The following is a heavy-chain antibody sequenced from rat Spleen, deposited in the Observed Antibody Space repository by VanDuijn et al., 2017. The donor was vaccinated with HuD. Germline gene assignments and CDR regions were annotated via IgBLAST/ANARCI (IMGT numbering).Heavy chain of an antibody. Sequence: EVQLVESNGGLVQPGRSLKLSCAASGFTFNDHFMAWVRQAPTKGLEWVATISYDGSSTYYRDSVKGRFTISRDNAKNTLFLQMDSLRSEDTATYYCARRSTMMVVPLDYWGQGVMVTVSS. CDR1: GFTFNDHF. CDR2: ISYDGSST. D-gene: IGHD1-12*02. V-gene: IGHV5-29*01. J-gene: IGHJ2*01. CDR3: ARRSTMMVVPLDY.